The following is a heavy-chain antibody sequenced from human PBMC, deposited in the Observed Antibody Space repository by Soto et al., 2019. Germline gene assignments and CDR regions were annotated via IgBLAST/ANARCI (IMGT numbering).Heavy chain of an antibody. CDR3: ARLLVNYGDYVTLDY. D-gene: IGHD4-17*01. CDR1: GGSISSYY. CDR2: IYYSGST. Sequence: PSETLSLTCTVSGGSISSYYWSWIRQPPGKGLEWIGYIYYSGSTNYNPSLKSRVTISVDTSKNQFSLKLSSVTAADTAVYYCARLLVNYGDYVTLDYWGQGTLVTV. J-gene: IGHJ4*02. V-gene: IGHV4-59*08.